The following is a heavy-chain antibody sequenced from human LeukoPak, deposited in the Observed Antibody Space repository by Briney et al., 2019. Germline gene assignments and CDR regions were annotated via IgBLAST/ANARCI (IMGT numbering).Heavy chain of an antibody. Sequence: GGSLRLSCAASGFTFSNYVMNWVRQAPGRGVEWVSVISGSGGSTNYADSVKGRFTISGDNSKNTVYLQMNSLRAEDTAVYYCAKEWGSVDYYYYYGMDVWGQGTTVTVSS. CDR1: GFTFSNYV. D-gene: IGHD1-26*01. CDR3: AKEWGSVDYYYYYGMDV. V-gene: IGHV3-23*01. CDR2: ISGSGGST. J-gene: IGHJ6*02.